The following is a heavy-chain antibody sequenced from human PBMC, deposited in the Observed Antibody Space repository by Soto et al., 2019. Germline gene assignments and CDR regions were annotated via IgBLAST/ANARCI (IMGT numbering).Heavy chain of an antibody. V-gene: IGHV4-34*01. CDR2: INHSGST. J-gene: IGHJ4*02. Sequence: QVQLQQWGAGLLKPSETLSLTCAVYGGSFSGYYWSWIRQPPGKGLEWIGEINHSGSTNYNPSLKSRVTISVDTSKNQFSLKLSPVTAADTAVYYCARDSQAVAGTKKRFVDYWGQGTLVTVSS. CDR1: GGSFSGYY. CDR3: ARDSQAVAGTKKRFVDY. D-gene: IGHD6-19*01.